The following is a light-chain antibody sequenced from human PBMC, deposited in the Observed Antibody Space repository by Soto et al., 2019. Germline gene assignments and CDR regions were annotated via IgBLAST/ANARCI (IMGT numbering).Light chain of an antibody. J-gene: IGKJ1*01. Sequence: EIVMTQSPGTLSLSPGDTATLSFSASQSLGSDLAWYQQKPGLAPRLLIYGVSNRATGIPDRFSGSGSGTDFILTISRLEPEDFALYYCGQFVSSPPRTFGQGTKVDIK. CDR2: GVS. V-gene: IGKV3-20*01. CDR1: QSLGSD. CDR3: GQFVSSPPRT.